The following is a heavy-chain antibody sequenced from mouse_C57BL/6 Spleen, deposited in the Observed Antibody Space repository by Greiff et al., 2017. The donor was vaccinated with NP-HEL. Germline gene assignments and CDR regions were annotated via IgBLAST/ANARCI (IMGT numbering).Heavy chain of an antibody. V-gene: IGHV1-22*01. CDR2: INPNNGGT. CDR3: ASPRGDSNYDYYAMDY. J-gene: IGHJ4*01. Sequence: EVQLQQSGPELVKPGASVKMSCKASGYTFTDYNMHWVKQSHGKSLEWIGYINPNNGGTSYNQKFKGKATLTVNKSSSTAYMELRSLTSEDSAVYYCASPRGDSNYDYYAMDYWGQGTSVTVSS. D-gene: IGHD2-5*01. CDR1: GYTFTDYN.